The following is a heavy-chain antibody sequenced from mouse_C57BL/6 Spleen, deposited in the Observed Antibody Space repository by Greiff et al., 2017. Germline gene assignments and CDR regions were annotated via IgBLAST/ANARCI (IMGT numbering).Heavy chain of an antibody. CDR1: GYTFTSYW. CDR3: AREVYYDYDVVAY. J-gene: IGHJ3*01. CDR2: INPSNGGT. D-gene: IGHD2-4*01. V-gene: IGHV1-53*01. Sequence: VQLQQPGTELVKPGASVKLSCKASGYTFTSYWMHWVKQRPGQGLEWIGNINPSNGGTNYNEKFKSKATLTVDKSSSTAYMQLSSLTSEDSAVYDCAREVYYDYDVVAYWGQGTLVTVSA.